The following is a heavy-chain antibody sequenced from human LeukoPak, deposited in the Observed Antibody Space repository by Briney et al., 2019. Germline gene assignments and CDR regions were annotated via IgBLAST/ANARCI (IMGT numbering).Heavy chain of an antibody. CDR2: ISGSGGST. CDR3: AKDCALKAGIAVAQPILRGPSRDYFDY. D-gene: IGHD6-19*01. J-gene: IGHJ4*02. CDR1: GFTFSSYA. V-gene: IGHV3-23*01. Sequence: GGSLRLSCAASGFTFSSYAMSWVRQAPGKGLEYGSAISGSGGSTYYADSVKGRFPIYRDNSKNTLYLQMNSLRAEDTAVYYCAKDCALKAGIAVAQPILRGPSRDYFDYWGQGTLVTVSS.